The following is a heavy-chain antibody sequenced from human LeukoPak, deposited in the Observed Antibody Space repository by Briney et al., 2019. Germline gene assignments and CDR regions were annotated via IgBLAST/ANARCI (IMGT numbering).Heavy chain of an antibody. Sequence: ASVKVSCKASGYTFTGYYMHWVRQAPGQGLEWMGWINPNSGGTNYAQKFQGRVTMTRDTSISTAYMELSRLRSDDTAVYYCARSYYDFWSGYYTMIDYWGQGTLVTVSS. CDR3: ARSYYDFWSGYYTMIDY. D-gene: IGHD3-3*01. J-gene: IGHJ4*02. CDR1: GYTFTGYY. CDR2: INPNSGGT. V-gene: IGHV1-2*02.